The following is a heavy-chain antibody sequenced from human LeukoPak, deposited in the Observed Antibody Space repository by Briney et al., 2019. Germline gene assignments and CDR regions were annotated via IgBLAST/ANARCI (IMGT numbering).Heavy chain of an antibody. CDR3: ARHRGSQADIVVVPAAIDAFDI. D-gene: IGHD2-2*02. Sequence: SETLSLTCTVSGGSISSSSYYWGWIRQPPGKGLEWIGSIYYSGSTYYNPSLKNRVTISVDTSKNQFSLKLSSVTAADTAVYYCARHRGSQADIVVVPAAIDAFDIWGQGTMVTVSS. J-gene: IGHJ3*02. V-gene: IGHV4-39*01. CDR2: IYYSGST. CDR1: GGSISSSSYY.